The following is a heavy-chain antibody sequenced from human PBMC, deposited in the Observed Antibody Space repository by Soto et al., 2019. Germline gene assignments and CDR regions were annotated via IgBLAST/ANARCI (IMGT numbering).Heavy chain of an antibody. CDR1: GFTFDDYA. D-gene: IGHD6-13*01. CDR2: ISWNSCSI. V-gene: IGHV3-9*01. J-gene: IGHJ4*02. CDR3: AKAPHPYSSSSYFDY. Sequence: EVQLVESGGGLVQPGRSLRLSCAASGFTFDDYAMHWVRQAPGKGLEWVAGISWNSCSIGYANSVKSRFTISRDNAKNYLYLQMNSLRAEDTALYYCAKAPHPYSSSSYFDYWGQGTLVTVSS.